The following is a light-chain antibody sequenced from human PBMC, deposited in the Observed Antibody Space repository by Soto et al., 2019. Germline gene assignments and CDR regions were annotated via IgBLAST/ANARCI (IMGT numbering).Light chain of an antibody. Sequence: ELTQPPSVSVSPGQTARITCSGDELSKQYSFWYQQKPGEAPVLVIYKDTERASGIPERFSGSSSGTTVTLTISGVRAEDEATYYCQSSDDTGDYYLFGTGTKVTGL. J-gene: IGLJ1*01. CDR1: ELSKQY. CDR3: QSSDDTGDYYL. CDR2: KDT. V-gene: IGLV3-25*02.